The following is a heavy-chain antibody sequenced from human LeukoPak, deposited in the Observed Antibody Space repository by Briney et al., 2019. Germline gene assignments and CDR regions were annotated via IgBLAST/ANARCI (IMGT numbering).Heavy chain of an antibody. CDR3: ARRGAYCSGGSCYDYFDY. J-gene: IGHJ4*02. CDR2: IIPIFGTA. V-gene: IGHV1-69*13. CDR1: GGTFSSYA. Sequence: ASVKVSCKASGGTFSSYAISWVRQAPGQGLEWMGGIIPIFGTANYAQKFQGRVTITADESTSTAYMELSSLRSEDTAVYHCARRGAYCSGGSCYDYFDYWGQGTLVTVSS. D-gene: IGHD2-15*01.